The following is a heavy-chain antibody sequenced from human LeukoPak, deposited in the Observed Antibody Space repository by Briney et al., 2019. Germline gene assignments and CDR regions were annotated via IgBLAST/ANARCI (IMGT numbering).Heavy chain of an antibody. D-gene: IGHD3-22*01. V-gene: IGHV4-61*01. CDR2: IYYSGST. CDR3: ARVYDSSGYYYLPAFDI. Sequence: SETLSLTCTVSGGSVSSGSYYWSWIRQPPGKGLEWIGYIYYSGSTNYNPSLKSRVTISVDTSKNQFSLKLSSVTAADTVVYYCARVYDSSGYYYLPAFDIWGQGTMVTVSS. J-gene: IGHJ3*02. CDR1: GGSVSSGSYY.